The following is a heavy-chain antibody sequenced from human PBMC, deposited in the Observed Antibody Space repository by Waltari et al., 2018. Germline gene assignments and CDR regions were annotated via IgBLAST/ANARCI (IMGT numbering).Heavy chain of an antibody. V-gene: IGHV3-48*03. CDR1: GFTFSRYN. J-gene: IGHJ6*03. CDR3: WGAETAEYYYYYMDV. D-gene: IGHD1-26*01. Sequence: EVQLVESGGGLVQPGGSLRLSCAASGFTFSRYNMNWVPQAPGKEVEEWCYFISSGTTNDAASVVNRLITTCSDDADSLSLQKNSMRGDETAVEYCWGAETAEYYYYYMDVWGKGTTVTISS. CDR2: FISSGTT.